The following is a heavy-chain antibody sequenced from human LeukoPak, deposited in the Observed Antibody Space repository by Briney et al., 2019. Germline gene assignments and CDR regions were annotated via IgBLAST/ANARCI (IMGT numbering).Heavy chain of an antibody. V-gene: IGHV3-23*01. D-gene: IGHD3-22*01. CDR1: GFTFSSYG. CDR3: ARAEPMIVVVAVAYFDY. J-gene: IGHJ4*02. CDR2: ISGSGSST. Sequence: GGSLRLTCAASGFTFSSYGMSWVRQAPGKGLEWVSAISGSGSSTYYADSVKCRVTISRDNSKNMLYLQMNSLRAEDTAVYYCARAEPMIVVVAVAYFDYWGQGTLVTVSS.